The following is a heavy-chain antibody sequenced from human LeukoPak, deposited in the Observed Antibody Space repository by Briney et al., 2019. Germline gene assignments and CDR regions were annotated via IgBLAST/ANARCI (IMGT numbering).Heavy chain of an antibody. CDR2: TYYRSTWYN. D-gene: IGHD2-2*01. V-gene: IGHV6-1*01. Sequence: SQTLSLTCAISGDSVSSNSVTWNWIRQSPSRGLEWLGRTYYRSTWYNDYAISVRGRITVNPDTSKNQFSLHLNSVTPEDTAVYYCARRLTQYDCFDPWGQGILVTVSS. J-gene: IGHJ5*02. CDR3: ARRLTQYDCFDP. CDR1: GDSVSSNSVT.